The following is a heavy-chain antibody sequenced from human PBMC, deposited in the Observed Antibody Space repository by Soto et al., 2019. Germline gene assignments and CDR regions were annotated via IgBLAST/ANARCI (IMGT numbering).Heavy chain of an antibody. D-gene: IGHD4-4*01. CDR3: ARSVTMTTVFSPIFVYYGMDV. Sequence: PSETLSLTCTVSGGSISSGGYYWSWIRQHPGKGLEWIGYIYYSGSTYYNPSLKSRVTISVDTSKNQFSLKLSSVTAADTAVYYCARSVTMTTVFSPIFVYYGMDVWGQGTTVTVSS. CDR1: GGSISSGGYY. J-gene: IGHJ6*02. CDR2: IYYSGST. V-gene: IGHV4-31*03.